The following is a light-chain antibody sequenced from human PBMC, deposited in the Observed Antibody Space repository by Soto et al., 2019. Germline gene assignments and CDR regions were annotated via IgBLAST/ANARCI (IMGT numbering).Light chain of an antibody. J-gene: IGLJ1*01. CDR1: NIGSKS. V-gene: IGLV3-21*02. CDR2: DDS. Sequence: SYELTQPPSVSVAPGQTARITCGGNNIGSKSVHWYQEKPGQAPVLVVYDDSDRPSGIPEGFSGSNSGNTATLTISRVEAGDEGDYYCQVWDSSSDHYVFGTATKVTVL. CDR3: QVWDSSSDHYV.